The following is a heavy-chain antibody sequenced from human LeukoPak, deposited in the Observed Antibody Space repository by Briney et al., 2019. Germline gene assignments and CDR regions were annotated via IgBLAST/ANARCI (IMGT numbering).Heavy chain of an antibody. CDR1: GFTFGGYY. CDR3: ARWASNSHDC. CDR2: IGSASSYI. D-gene: IGHD5-18*01. Sequence: GGSLRLSCAASGFTFGGYYMNWVRQAPGKGLEWVSSIGSASSYIYYADSVKGRFTISRDNAKNSLYLQMSSLRAEDMAVYYCARWASNSHDCWGQGTLVTVSS. J-gene: IGHJ4*02. V-gene: IGHV3-21*01.